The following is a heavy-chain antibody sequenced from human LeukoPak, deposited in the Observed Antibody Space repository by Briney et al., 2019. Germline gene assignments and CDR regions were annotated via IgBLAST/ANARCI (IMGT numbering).Heavy chain of an antibody. CDR2: ITGNGATT. V-gene: IGHV3-23*01. CDR3: AKMQGYFDY. J-gene: IGHJ4*02. CDR1: QFTFSSSG. Sequence: GGSLRLSCAASQFTFSSSGMAWVRQSPEKGLEWVSAITGNGATTYYADSVKGRFTISRDNSKSTVSLQMNSLRAEDTAIYYCAKMQGYFDYWGQGALVTVSS.